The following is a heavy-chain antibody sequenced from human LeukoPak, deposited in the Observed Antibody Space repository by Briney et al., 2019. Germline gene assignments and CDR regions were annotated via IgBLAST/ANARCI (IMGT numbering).Heavy chain of an antibody. J-gene: IGHJ6*03. CDR2: IHTSGST. D-gene: IGHD6-13*01. CDR1: GGSISSYY. V-gene: IGHV4-4*07. Sequence: SETLSLTCTASGGSISSYYGSWIRQPAGKGLEWIGRIHTSGSTNYNPSLKSRVTMSGDTSKNQFSLKLSSVTAADTAVYYCASSGRGSSWYRDYYYYYYMDVWGKGTTVTVSS. CDR3: ASSGRGSSWYRDYYYYYYMDV.